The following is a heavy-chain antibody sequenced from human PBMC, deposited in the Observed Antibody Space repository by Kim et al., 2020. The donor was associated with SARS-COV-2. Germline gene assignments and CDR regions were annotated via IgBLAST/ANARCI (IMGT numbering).Heavy chain of an antibody. CDR2: IYYSGST. D-gene: IGHD6-19*01. CDR3: ASLSLGVAVGVWD. V-gene: IGHV4-39*01. Sequence: SETLSLTCTVSGGSISSSSYYWGWIRQPPGKGLEWIGSIYYSGSTYYNPSLKSRVTISVDTSKNQFSLKLSSVTAADTAVYYCASLSLGVAVGVWDWGQGTLVTVSS. J-gene: IGHJ4*02. CDR1: GGSISSSSYY.